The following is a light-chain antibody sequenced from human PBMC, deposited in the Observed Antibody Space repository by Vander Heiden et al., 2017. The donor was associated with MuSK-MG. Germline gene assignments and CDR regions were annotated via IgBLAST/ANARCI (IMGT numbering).Light chain of an antibody. CDR3: QQRSNWLS. J-gene: IGKJ4*01. Sequence: EIVLTLSPATLSLSPGASATLTCRDSQSVSSYLAWYQQKPGQAPRLLIYDASNRATGIPARCSGSGSGTDFTLTSSSLEHEDFAVYYWQQRSNWLSFGGGTKVEIK. CDR2: DAS. CDR1: QSVSSY. V-gene: IGKV3-11*01.